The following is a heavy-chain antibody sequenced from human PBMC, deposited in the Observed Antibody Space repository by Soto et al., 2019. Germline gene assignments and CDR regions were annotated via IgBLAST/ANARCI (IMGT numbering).Heavy chain of an antibody. CDR2: IYYSGST. D-gene: IGHD6-6*01. Sequence: QVQLQESGPGLVKPSQTLSLTCTVSGGSISSGDYYWSWIRQPPGKGLEWIGYIYYSGSTYYNPSLKSRVTISVDTSKNQFSLKLSSVTAAYTAVYYCARVAARRGYWFDPWGQGTLVTVSS. V-gene: IGHV4-30-4*01. J-gene: IGHJ5*02. CDR1: GGSISSGDYY. CDR3: ARVAARRGYWFDP.